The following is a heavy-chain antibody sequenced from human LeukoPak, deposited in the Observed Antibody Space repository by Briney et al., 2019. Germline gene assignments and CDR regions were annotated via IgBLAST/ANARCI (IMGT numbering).Heavy chain of an antibody. Sequence: GGSLRLPCAASGFTFSSYAMSWVRQAPGKGLEWVSAISGSGGSTYYADSVKGRFTISRDNSKNTLYLQMNSLRAEDTAVYYCAKDIFEICGGDCYSKVGSGSSTANAIDYWGQGTLVTVSS. V-gene: IGHV3-23*01. J-gene: IGHJ4*02. D-gene: IGHD2-21*02. CDR3: AKDIFEICGGDCYSKVGSGSSTANAIDY. CDR1: GFTFSSYA. CDR2: ISGSGGST.